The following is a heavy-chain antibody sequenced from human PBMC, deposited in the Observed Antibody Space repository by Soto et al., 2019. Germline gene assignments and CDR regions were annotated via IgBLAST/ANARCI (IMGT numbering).Heavy chain of an antibody. CDR2: ISGSGGST. CDR1: GFTFSSYA. D-gene: IGHD3-10*01. J-gene: IGHJ6*03. Sequence: EVQLLESGGGLVQPGGSLRLSCAASGFTFSSYAMSWVRQAPGKGLEWVSAISGSGGSTYYADSVKGRFTISRDNSKNTLYLKMNSLRAEDTAVYYCAKALITMVRGVIMPYYYYMDVWGKGTTVTVSS. CDR3: AKALITMVRGVIMPYYYYMDV. V-gene: IGHV3-23*01.